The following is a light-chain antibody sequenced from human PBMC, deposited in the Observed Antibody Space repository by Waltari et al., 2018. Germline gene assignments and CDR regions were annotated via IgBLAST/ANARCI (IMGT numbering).Light chain of an antibody. CDR3: SAYISSSTLEL. CDR2: DVN. V-gene: IGLV2-14*03. Sequence: QSALTQPASVSGSPGQSITISCTGTSSYVGGYNYVSWYQQHPGKAPKLMIFDVNNRPSGVSNRFSGSKSGNTASLTISGLQAEDEADYYCSAYISSSTLELFGGGTRQTVL. CDR1: SSYVGGYNY. J-gene: IGLJ2*01.